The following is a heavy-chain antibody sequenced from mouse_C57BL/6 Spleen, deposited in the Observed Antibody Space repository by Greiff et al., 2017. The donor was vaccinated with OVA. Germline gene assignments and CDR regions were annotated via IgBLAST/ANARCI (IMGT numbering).Heavy chain of an antibody. Sequence: EVQLVESGGGLVQPGGSLKLSCAASGFTFSDYYMYWVRQTPEKRLEWVAYISNGGGSTYYPATVKGRFTISRDNAKNTLYLQMSRLKAEDTAMYYCARHDSTDWYFDVWGTGTTVTVSS. D-gene: IGHD1-1*01. J-gene: IGHJ1*03. V-gene: IGHV5-12*01. CDR1: GFTFSDYY. CDR3: ARHDSTDWYFDV. CDR2: ISNGGGST.